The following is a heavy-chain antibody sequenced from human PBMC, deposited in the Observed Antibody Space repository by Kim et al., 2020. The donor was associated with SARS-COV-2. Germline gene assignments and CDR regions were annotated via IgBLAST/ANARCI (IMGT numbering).Heavy chain of an antibody. D-gene: IGHD3-3*01. J-gene: IGHJ4*02. CDR2: ISGSGGST. Sequence: GGSLRLSCAASGFTFSSYAMSWVRQAPGKGLEWVSAISGSGGSTYYADSVKGRFTISRDNSKNTLYLQMNSLRAEDTAVYYCAKFSEGIYDFWSGYYHPMDYWGQGTLVTVSS. CDR1: GFTFSSYA. V-gene: IGHV3-23*01. CDR3: AKFSEGIYDFWSGYYHPMDY.